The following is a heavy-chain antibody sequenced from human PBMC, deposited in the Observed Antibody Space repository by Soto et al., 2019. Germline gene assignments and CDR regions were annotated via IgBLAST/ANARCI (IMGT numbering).Heavy chain of an antibody. CDR3: ARGGRYRYGLDV. V-gene: IGHV4-30-2*01. D-gene: IGHD1-1*01. J-gene: IGHJ6*02. CDR1: GGSISSGGYS. Sequence: SETLSLTCAVSGGSISSGGYSWCWIRQPPGKGLEWIGYIYHSGSTYYNPSLKSRLTISVDTSKNQLSLKLTSMTAADTAVYYCARGGRYRYGLDVWGQGTTVTVSS. CDR2: IYHSGST.